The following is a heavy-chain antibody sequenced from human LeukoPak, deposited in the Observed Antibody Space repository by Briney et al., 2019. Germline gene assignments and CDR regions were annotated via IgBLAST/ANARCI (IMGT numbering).Heavy chain of an antibody. CDR2: IYHSGST. CDR1: GGSISSGGYY. D-gene: IGHD4-17*01. Sequence: PSQTLSLTCTVSGGSISSGGYYWSWIRQPPGKGLEWTGYIYHSGSTYYNPSLKSRVTISVDRSKNQFSLKLSSVTAADTAVYYCARGGPPMVTRFDYWGQGILVTVSS. V-gene: IGHV4-30-2*01. CDR3: ARGGPPMVTRFDY. J-gene: IGHJ4*02.